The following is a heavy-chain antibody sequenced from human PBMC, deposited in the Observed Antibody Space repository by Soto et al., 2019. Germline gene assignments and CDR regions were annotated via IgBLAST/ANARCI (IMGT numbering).Heavy chain of an antibody. D-gene: IGHD5-18*01. CDR3: ARVGSYGTGYYYYYGMDV. CDR1: GGSISSYY. J-gene: IGHJ6*02. CDR2: IYTSGST. Sequence: QVQLQESGPGLVKPSETLSLTCTVSGGSISSYYWSWIRQPAGKGLEWIGRIYTSGSTNYNPSLTSRVTMSVDTSKNQFSLKLSSVTAADTAVYYCARVGSYGTGYYYYYGMDVWGQGTTVTVSS. V-gene: IGHV4-4*07.